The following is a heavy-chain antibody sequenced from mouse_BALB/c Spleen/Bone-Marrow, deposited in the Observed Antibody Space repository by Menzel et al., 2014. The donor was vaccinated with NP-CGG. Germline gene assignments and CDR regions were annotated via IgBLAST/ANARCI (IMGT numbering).Heavy chain of an antibody. Sequence: VHLVESGPGLVQPSQSLSITCTVSGFSLTSYGVHWVRQSPGKGLEWLGVIWSGGSTDYNAAFISRLSISKDNSKSQVFFKMNSLQADGTAIYYCARNWGYGYLFYAMDYWGQGTSVTVSS. V-gene: IGHV2-4-1*01. J-gene: IGHJ4*01. CDR3: ARNWGYGYLFYAMDY. CDR2: IWSGGST. D-gene: IGHD1-2*01. CDR1: GFSLTSYG.